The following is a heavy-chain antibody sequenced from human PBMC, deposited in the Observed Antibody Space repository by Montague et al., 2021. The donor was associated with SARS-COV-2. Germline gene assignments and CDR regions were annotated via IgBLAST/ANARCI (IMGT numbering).Heavy chain of an antibody. CDR1: GGSIRSDTSY. CDR3: ARENRGGDGTGYYFYFGMDV. V-gene: IGHV4-61*02. Sequence: TLSLTCTVSGGSIRSDTSYYNWFRQPDGKGLEWVGRIYGGGSASYNPSLKSRVIISLDTSKNKVSLKMSSVTAADSARYSCARENRGGDGTGYYFYFGMDVWGRGTTVTVSS. J-gene: IGHJ6*02. CDR2: IYGGGSA. D-gene: IGHD7-27*01.